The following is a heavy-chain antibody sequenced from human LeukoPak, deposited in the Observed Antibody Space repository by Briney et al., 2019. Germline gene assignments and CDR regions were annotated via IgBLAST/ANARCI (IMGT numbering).Heavy chain of an antibody. CDR2: IKQGGSPK. J-gene: IGHJ3*01. CDR1: GFTSSGCW. CDR3: AKLARGDGFDL. V-gene: IGHV3-7*01. Sequence: GGSLRLSCAAAGFTSSGCWMSWVRQAPGKGLEWVASIKQGGSPKKYVDPVKGRFTISGDNAKTSVYLQMNSLRAEDTAVYYCAKLARGDGFDLWGQGTKVTVSS.